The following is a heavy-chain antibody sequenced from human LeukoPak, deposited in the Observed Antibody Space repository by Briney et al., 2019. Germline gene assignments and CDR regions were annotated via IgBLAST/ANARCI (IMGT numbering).Heavy chain of an antibody. CDR3: ATGPLRELLGFDY. CDR1: GGTFSSYA. V-gene: IGHV1-69*06. J-gene: IGHJ4*02. D-gene: IGHD1-26*01. CDR2: IIPIFGTA. Sequence: SVKVSCKASGGTFSSYAISWVRQAPGQGLEWMGGIIPIFGTANYAQKFQGRVTMTEDTSTDTAYMELSSLRSEDTAVYYCATGPLRELLGFDYWGQGTLVTVSS.